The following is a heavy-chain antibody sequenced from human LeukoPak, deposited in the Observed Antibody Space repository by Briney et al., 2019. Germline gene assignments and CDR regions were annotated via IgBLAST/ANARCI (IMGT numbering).Heavy chain of an antibody. CDR1: GDPIRSDSYY. V-gene: IGHV4-61*02. D-gene: IGHD6-19*01. CDR3: ARDRSSGWLNWFDP. Sequence: SQTLSLTCTVSGDPIRSDSYYWNWLRQPAGKGLEWIGRIYASGSTNYNPSLKSRVTISLDTSRNRFPLNLSSVTATDTAVYFCARDRSSGWLNWFDPWGQGTLVTASP. CDR2: IYASGST. J-gene: IGHJ5*02.